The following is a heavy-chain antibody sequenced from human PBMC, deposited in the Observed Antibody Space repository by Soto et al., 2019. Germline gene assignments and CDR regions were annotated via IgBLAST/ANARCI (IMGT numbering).Heavy chain of an antibody. V-gene: IGHV1-69*01. Sequence: QVQLVQSGAEVQKPGSSVKVSCKASGGTFSSYAISWVRQAPGQGLEWMGGIIPIFGTANYAQKFQGRVTITADESTSTAYMELSSLRSEDTAVYYCARDLYGDGSPKYYFDYWGQGTLVTVSS. CDR1: GGTFSSYA. D-gene: IGHD3-10*01. J-gene: IGHJ4*02. CDR3: ARDLYGDGSPKYYFDY. CDR2: IIPIFGTA.